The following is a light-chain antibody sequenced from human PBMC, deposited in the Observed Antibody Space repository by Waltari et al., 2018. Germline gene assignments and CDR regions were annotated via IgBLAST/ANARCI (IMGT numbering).Light chain of an antibody. J-gene: IGKJ2*01. CDR2: AAS. CDR1: QDVSTW. V-gene: IGKV1-12*01. Sequence: DIQMTQSPSSVSASVGDRVTITCRASQDVSTWLAWYQQKPGKAPQLLIYAASRLQSGVPSRFSGSGSGTDFPLTISTLQPEDFATYYCQQANTFPYTFGQGTKLEI. CDR3: QQANTFPYT.